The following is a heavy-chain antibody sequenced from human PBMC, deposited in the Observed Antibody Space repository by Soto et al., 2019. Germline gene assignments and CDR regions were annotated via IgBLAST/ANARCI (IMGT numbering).Heavy chain of an antibody. Sequence: EVQLVDSGGGLVQPGRSLRLSCAASGFTFDSYAMHWVRQAPGKGLEWVSSISWNSGTKGYADSVKGRFTISRDNAKNCVYLQMDSLRAEDTALYYCAKDLGGYSYGYELDYWGQGTLVTVSS. CDR3: AKDLGGYSYGYELDY. CDR2: ISWNSGTK. D-gene: IGHD5-18*01. J-gene: IGHJ4*02. V-gene: IGHV3-9*01. CDR1: GFTFDSYA.